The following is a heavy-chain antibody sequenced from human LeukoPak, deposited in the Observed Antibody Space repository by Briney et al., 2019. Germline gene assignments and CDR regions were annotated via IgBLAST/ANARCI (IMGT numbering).Heavy chain of an antibody. CDR2: IYYSGST. Sequence: SETLSLTCTVSGGSISSYYWSWTRQPPGKGLEWIGYIYYSGSTNYNPSLKSRVTISVDTSKNQFSLKLSSVTAADTAVYYCAREYVYDYVWGSYRYNAFDIWGQGTMVTVSS. V-gene: IGHV4-59*01. CDR3: AREYVYDYVWGSYRYNAFDI. CDR1: GGSISSYY. D-gene: IGHD3-16*02. J-gene: IGHJ3*02.